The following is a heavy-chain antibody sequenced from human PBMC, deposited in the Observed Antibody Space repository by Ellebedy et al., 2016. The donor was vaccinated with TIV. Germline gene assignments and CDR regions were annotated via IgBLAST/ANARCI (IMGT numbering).Heavy chain of an antibody. Sequence: AASVKVSCKASGGSFSTSAFSWVRQAPGQGLEWMGGIIPISGTGNYAQKFQGRVLITADESTSTAYMELYGLRSEDTAVYYCAREEEGYCMYLSCYGLGYWGQGTLVTVSS. V-gene: IGHV1-69*13. D-gene: IGHD2-15*01. J-gene: IGHJ4*02. CDR2: IIPISGTG. CDR3: AREEEGYCMYLSCYGLGY. CDR1: GGSFSTSA.